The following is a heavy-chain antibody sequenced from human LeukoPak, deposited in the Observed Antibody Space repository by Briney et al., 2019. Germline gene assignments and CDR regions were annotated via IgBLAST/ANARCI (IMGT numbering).Heavy chain of an antibody. Sequence: GGSLRLSCAASGFTVTTKSMAWVRQAPGRGLEWVSVFYSPGSTYYADPVHGRFTISRDNSLNTLFLQMNSLRVEDTAVYYCASARESCIGSTCYEYFHHWGQGTPLTVSS. CDR1: GFTVTTKS. CDR3: ASARESCIGSTCYEYFHH. CDR2: FYSPGST. J-gene: IGHJ1*01. D-gene: IGHD2-2*01. V-gene: IGHV3-53*01.